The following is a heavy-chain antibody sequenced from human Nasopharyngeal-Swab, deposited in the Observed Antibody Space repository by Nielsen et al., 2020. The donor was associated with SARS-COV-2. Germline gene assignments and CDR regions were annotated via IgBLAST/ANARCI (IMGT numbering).Heavy chain of an antibody. J-gene: IGHJ4*02. D-gene: IGHD6-6*01. CDR2: VFWNDDK. CDR1: GFSLSTSGPG. V-gene: IGHV2-5*01. CDR3: AHRSGRDSSGGAVDY. Sequence: TLVKPTQTLTLTCTFSGFSLSTSGPGVGCIRQPPGKALEWLTVVFWNDDKRYSPSLASRLTITKDTSKNQVVLTITNMDPADTGTYYCAHRSGRDSSGGAVDYWGQGTLVTVSS.